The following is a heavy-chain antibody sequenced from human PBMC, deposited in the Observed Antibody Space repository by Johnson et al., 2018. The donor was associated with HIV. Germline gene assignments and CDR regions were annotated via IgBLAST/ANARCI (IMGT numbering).Heavy chain of an antibody. V-gene: IGHV3-53*01. D-gene: IGHD1-26*01. CDR3: AKDRIVGATDDAFDI. Sequence: VQLVESGGGLIQPGGSLRLSCAASGFTVSSNYMSWVRQAPGKGLEWVSVIYSGGSTYYADSVTGRFTISRDNSKNSLYLQMNSLRAEDTALYYCAKDRIVGATDDAFDIWGQGTMVTVSS. J-gene: IGHJ3*02. CDR2: IYSGGST. CDR1: GFTVSSNY.